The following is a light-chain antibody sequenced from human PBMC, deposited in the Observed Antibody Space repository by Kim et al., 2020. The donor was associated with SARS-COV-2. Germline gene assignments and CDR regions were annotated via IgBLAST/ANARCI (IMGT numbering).Light chain of an antibody. CDR1: QSVRSN. V-gene: IGKV3-15*01. J-gene: IGKJ1*01. CDR3: QQYNDWPRT. CDR2: GAF. Sequence: EIVMTQSPATLSVSPGDSATLSCRASQSVRSNVAWYQQKPGQAPRLLTYGAFTRATGIPARFSGSGSGTELTLTISSLQSEDFAVYFCQQYNDWPRTFGQGTKVDIK.